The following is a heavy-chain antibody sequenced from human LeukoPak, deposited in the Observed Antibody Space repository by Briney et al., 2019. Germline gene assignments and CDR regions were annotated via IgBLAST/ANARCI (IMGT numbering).Heavy chain of an antibody. CDR3: ARNGLTVTTIDY. J-gene: IGHJ4*02. V-gene: IGHV3-21*01. Sequence: PGGSLRLSCAASGFTFSSYSMNWVRQAPGKGLEWVSSISSSSSYIYYADSVKGRFTISRDNAKNSLYLQMNSLRTEDTAVYYCARNGLTVTTIDYWGQETLVTVSS. CDR2: ISSSSSYI. D-gene: IGHD4-17*01. CDR1: GFTFSSYS.